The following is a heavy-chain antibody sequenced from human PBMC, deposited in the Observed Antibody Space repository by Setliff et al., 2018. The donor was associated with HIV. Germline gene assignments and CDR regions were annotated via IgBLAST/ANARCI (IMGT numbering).Heavy chain of an antibody. CDR1: GFSVSSNY. Sequence: GGSLRLSCAASGFSVSSNYMNWVRQAPGKGLEWVSLFYSDGRTYYADSVKGRFTVSRDNSKNTLYLQMNSLRPEDTAVYYCARDLSTMVRGVIPDWGQGTLVTVSS. V-gene: IGHV3-53*01. J-gene: IGHJ4*02. CDR3: ARDLSTMVRGVIPD. D-gene: IGHD3-10*01. CDR2: FYSDGRT.